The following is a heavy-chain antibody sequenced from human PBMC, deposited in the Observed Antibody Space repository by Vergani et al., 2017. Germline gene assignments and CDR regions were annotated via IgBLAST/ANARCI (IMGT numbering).Heavy chain of an antibody. Sequence: QVQLVQSGAEVKKPGASVRISCKASGYTFIHYYIHWVRQAPGQGLEWMGWINPKTGEINYAQNIRGRGTMTRDTSINTAYMELSRLKSDDTAIYYCARDVIYDTGGMDVWGQGTTVTVSS. CDR3: ARDVIYDTGGMDV. V-gene: IGHV1-2*02. CDR2: INPKTGEI. D-gene: IGHD3-16*01. CDR1: GYTFIHYY. J-gene: IGHJ6*02.